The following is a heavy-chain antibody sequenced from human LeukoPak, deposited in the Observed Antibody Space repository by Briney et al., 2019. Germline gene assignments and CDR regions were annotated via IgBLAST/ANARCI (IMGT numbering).Heavy chain of an antibody. J-gene: IGHJ3*02. CDR3: ASLKLTSTMVRGNAFDI. CDR2: IYHSGST. D-gene: IGHD3-10*01. V-gene: IGHV4-38-2*01. Sequence: SETLSLTCAVSGYSISSGYYWGWIRQPPGKGLEWIGSIYHSGSTYYNPSLKSRVTISVDTSKNQFFLKLSSVTAADTAVYYCASLKLTSTMVRGNAFDIWGQGTMVTVSS. CDR1: GYSISSGYY.